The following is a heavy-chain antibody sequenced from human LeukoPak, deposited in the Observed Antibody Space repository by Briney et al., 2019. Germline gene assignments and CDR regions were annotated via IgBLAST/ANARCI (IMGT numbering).Heavy chain of an antibody. CDR1: GFTFSSYW. CDR2: ISYDGSNK. J-gene: IGHJ4*02. CDR3: ASLSGYTVDY. D-gene: IGHD3-9*01. V-gene: IGHV3-30*03. Sequence: GGSLRLSCAASGFTFSSYWMSWVRQAPGKGLEWVAVISYDGSNKYYADSVKGRFTISRDNSKNTLYRQMNSLRAEDTAVYYCASLSGYTVDYWGQGTLVTVSS.